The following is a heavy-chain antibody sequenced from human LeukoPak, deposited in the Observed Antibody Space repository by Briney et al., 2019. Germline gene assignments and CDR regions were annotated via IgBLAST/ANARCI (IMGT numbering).Heavy chain of an antibody. Sequence: GGSLRLSCAASGFSVRDFWMAWVRQAPGKGLEWVAHIKEDRTADYYEDSVKGRFSISKDDGKNSLHLQMNSLRVEDTAVYYCVRGGWELDYWGQGTLVTVSS. V-gene: IGHV3-7*01. CDR3: VRGGWELDY. J-gene: IGHJ4*02. D-gene: IGHD1-1*01. CDR2: IKEDRTAD. CDR1: GFSVRDFW.